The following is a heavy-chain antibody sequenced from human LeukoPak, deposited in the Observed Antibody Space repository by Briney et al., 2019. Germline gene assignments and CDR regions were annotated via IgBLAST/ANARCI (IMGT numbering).Heavy chain of an antibody. J-gene: IGHJ4*02. CDR3: ARVRNRDYVWGSYRN. D-gene: IGHD3-16*02. CDR1: GFTFSSYW. V-gene: IGHV3-7*03. CDR2: IKKDGSER. Sequence: GGSLRLSCAASGFTFSSYWMNWVRQAPGKGLDWVANIKKDGSERYYVDSVKGRFTISRDNTKKSLYLQMNTLRSEDTAVYYCARVRNRDYVWGSYRNWGQGTLVTVSS.